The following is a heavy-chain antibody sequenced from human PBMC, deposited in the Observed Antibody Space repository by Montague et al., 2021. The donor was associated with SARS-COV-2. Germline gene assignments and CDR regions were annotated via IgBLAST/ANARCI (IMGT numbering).Heavy chain of an antibody. CDR1: GGSISNYY. CDR2: IYYSGST. CDR3: ARGGGYYNYGLDV. Sequence: SETLSLTCTVSGGSISNYYWRWIRQPPGRGLEWIGYIYYSGSTDYSPSLKSRVTISLDTSKNQFSLKVTSVTAADTAVYYCARGGGYYNYGLDVWGTGTTVTVSS. J-gene: IGHJ6*04. V-gene: IGHV4-59*01. D-gene: IGHD3-22*01.